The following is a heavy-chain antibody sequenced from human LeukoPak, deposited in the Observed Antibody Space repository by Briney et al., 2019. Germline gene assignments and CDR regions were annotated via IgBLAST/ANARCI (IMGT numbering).Heavy chain of an antibody. CDR3: ARDQYYDFWSDSQRRWFDP. CDR1: GYTFTSYG. D-gene: IGHD3-3*01. V-gene: IGHV1-18*01. J-gene: IGHJ5*02. CDR2: ISAYNGNT. Sequence: ASVKVSCKASGYTFTSYGISWVRQAPGQGLEWMGWISAYNGNTNYAQKLQGRVTMTTDTSTSTAYMELRSLRSDDTAVYYCARDQYYDFWSDSQRRWFDPWGQGTLVTVSS.